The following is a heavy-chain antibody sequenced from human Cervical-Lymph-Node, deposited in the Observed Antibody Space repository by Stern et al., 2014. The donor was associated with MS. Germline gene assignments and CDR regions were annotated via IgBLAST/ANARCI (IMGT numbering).Heavy chain of an antibody. Sequence: VQLVESGPEVKKPGASVRVSCKASGYTFSNYGISWVRQAPGQGLEWVGWISDYNGHTKYDQHFHGSVTTTTDNSHSTAYMELRSLRSDDTAMYYCARDGPILISAGWYFDFWSQGTLVSVSS. CDR1: GYTFSNYG. J-gene: IGHJ4*02. CDR2: ISDYNGHT. V-gene: IGHV1-18*01. CDR3: ARDGPILISAGWYFDF. D-gene: IGHD3-3*02.